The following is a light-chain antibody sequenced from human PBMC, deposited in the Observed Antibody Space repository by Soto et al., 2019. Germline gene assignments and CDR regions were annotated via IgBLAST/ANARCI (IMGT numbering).Light chain of an antibody. J-gene: IGKJ1*01. V-gene: IGKV1-5*01. CDR1: QSISSW. Sequence: DFQMSQSPSTLSASAGDRVTITCRASQSISSWLAWYQHKPEKAPKLLIYDASNLDSGVPSRFSGSGSGTEFSLTISNLQPDDCATYYCQQYENYWTFGQGAKVDIK. CDR3: QQYENYWT. CDR2: DAS.